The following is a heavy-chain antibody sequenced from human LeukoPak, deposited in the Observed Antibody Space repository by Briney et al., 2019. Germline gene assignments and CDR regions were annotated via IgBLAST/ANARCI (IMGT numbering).Heavy chain of an antibody. CDR3: ARASDYGDYSRFDP. D-gene: IGHD4-17*01. CDR2: ISSSGSTI. V-gene: IGHV3-11*04. J-gene: IGHJ5*02. Sequence: GGSLRLSCAASGFTFSDYYMSWIRQAPGKGLEWVSYISSSGSTIYYADSVKGRFTISRDNAKNSLYLQMNSLRAEDTAVYYCARASDYGDYSRFDPWGQGTLVTASS. CDR1: GFTFSDYY.